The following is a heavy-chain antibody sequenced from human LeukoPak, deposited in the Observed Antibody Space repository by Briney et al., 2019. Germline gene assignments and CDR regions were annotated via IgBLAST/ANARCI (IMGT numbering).Heavy chain of an antibody. CDR3: ARATSYDILTGYYSDWFDP. V-gene: IGHV1-2*04. CDR1: GYTFTGYY. J-gene: IGHJ5*02. CDR2: INPSSGGT. Sequence: ASVKVSCKASGYTFTGYYMHWVRQAPGQGLEWMGWINPSSGGTNYAQKFQGWVTMTRDTSISTAYMGLSRLRSDDTAAYYCARATSYDILTGYYSDWFDPWGQGTLVTVSS. D-gene: IGHD3-9*01.